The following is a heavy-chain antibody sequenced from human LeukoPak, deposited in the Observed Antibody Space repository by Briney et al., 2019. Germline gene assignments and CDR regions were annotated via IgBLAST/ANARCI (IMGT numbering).Heavy chain of an antibody. J-gene: IGHJ6*03. CDR2: ISAYNGNT. CDR1: GYTFTSYG. CDR3: ASTPGVRDFWSGYYYMDV. D-gene: IGHD3-3*01. V-gene: IGHV1-18*01. Sequence: ASVKVSCKASGYTFTSYGISWVRQAPGHGLEWMGWISAYNGNTNYAQKLQGRVTMTTDTSTSTAYMELRSLRSDDTAVYYCASTPGVRDFWSGYYYMDVWGKGTTVTVSS.